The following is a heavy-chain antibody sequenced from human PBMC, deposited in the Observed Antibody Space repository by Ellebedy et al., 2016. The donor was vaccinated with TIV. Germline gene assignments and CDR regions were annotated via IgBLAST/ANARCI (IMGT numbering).Heavy chain of an antibody. CDR2: INPNSGGT. V-gene: IGHV1-2*02. J-gene: IGHJ5*02. D-gene: IGHD2-2*01. CDR3: ARGDIVVVPAAIGFDP. Sequence: ASVKVSCKASGYTFTGYYMHWVRQAPGQGLEWMGWINPNSGGTNYAQKFQGRVTMTRDTSISTAYMELSRLRSDDTAVYYCARGDIVVVPAAIGFDPWGQGTLLTVSS. CDR1: GYTFTGYY.